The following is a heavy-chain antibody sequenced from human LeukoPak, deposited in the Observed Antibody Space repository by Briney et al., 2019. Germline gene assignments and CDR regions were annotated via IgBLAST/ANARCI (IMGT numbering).Heavy chain of an antibody. J-gene: IGHJ4*02. V-gene: IGHV4-61*02. CDR2: IYTSGST. D-gene: IGHD3-10*01. CDR3: ARDRGSSGWFDY. Sequence: SETLSLTCTVSGGSISSGSYYWSWIRQPAGKGLEWIGRIYTSGSTNYNPSLKSQVTISVDTSKNQFSLKLSSVTAADTAVYYCARDRGSSGWFDYWGQGTLVTVSS. CDR1: GGSISSGSYY.